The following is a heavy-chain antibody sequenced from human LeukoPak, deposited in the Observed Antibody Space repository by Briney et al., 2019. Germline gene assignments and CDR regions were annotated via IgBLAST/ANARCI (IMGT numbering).Heavy chain of an antibody. D-gene: IGHD5-24*01. V-gene: IGHV3-21*04. J-gene: IGHJ3*01. CDR3: AKDIQLST. CDR2: ISGASGYI. Sequence: GGSLRLSCAASGFTFSTHSMNWVRQAPGKGLEWVSSISGASGYIYYADFVKGRFTISRDNSKNTLSLQMNSLRVEDTAIYYCAKDIQLSTWGLGTRVTVSS. CDR1: GFTFSTHS.